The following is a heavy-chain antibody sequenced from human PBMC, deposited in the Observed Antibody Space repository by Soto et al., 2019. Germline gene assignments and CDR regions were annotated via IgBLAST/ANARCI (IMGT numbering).Heavy chain of an antibody. Sequence: ASVKVSCKASGFTLSDYFIHWVRQAPGQGLEWMGWINPNCGATNYAQNLQGRVTLTGDKSISTAFMELTRLRSDDTAVYFCARVGNGFDIWGQGTMVTVSS. D-gene: IGHD2-15*01. V-gene: IGHV1-2*02. CDR2: INPNCGAT. J-gene: IGHJ3*02. CDR1: GFTLSDYF. CDR3: ARVGNGFDI.